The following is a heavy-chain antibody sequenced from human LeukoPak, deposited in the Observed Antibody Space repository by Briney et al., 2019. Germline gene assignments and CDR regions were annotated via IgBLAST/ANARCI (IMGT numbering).Heavy chain of an antibody. Sequence: PGGSLRLSCAASGFTFSSYGMHWVRQAPGKGLEWVAVISYDGSNKYYADSVKGRFTISRDNSKNTLYLQMNSLRAEDTAVYYCAKAHYDTSDLADYWGQGTLVTVSS. V-gene: IGHV3-30*18. CDR3: AKAHYDTSDLADY. J-gene: IGHJ4*02. D-gene: IGHD3-22*01. CDR2: ISYDGSNK. CDR1: GFTFSSYG.